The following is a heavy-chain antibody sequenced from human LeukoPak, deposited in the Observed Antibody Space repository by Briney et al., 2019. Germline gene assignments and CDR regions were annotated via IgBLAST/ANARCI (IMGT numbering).Heavy chain of an antibody. V-gene: IGHV1-46*01. Sequence: ASVKVSCKASGYTFTSYYMHWVRQAPGQGLEWMGIINPSGGSTSYAQKFQGRVTMTRDTSTSTVYTELSSLRSEDTAVYYCARGGLLWFGEYYPVPWGQGTLVTVSS. CDR3: ARGGLLWFGEYYPVP. D-gene: IGHD3-10*01. CDR2: INPSGGST. J-gene: IGHJ5*02. CDR1: GYTFTSYY.